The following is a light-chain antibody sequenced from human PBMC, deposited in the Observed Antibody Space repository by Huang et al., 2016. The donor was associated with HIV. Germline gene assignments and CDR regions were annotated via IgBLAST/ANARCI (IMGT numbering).Light chain of an antibody. CDR2: GVS. Sequence: DMVMTQSPGTLSVSPGERATLSCRASQSVKKNLAWYQQKPGQAPRLLISGVSTRDTGVPDRFSGNGSETEFTLTITSVQSEDSAVYYCQQYNNWPPYDFGQGTKLEIK. CDR1: QSVKKN. CDR3: QQYNNWPPYD. J-gene: IGKJ2*01. V-gene: IGKV3-15*01.